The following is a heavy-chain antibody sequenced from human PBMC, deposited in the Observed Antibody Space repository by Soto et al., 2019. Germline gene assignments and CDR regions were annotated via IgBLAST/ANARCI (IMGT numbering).Heavy chain of an antibody. J-gene: IGHJ4*02. CDR2: IVGDSGNT. CDR1: GYPLPTYG. V-gene: IGHV1-18*01. D-gene: IGHD3-10*01. CDR3: ATVSGYGSGSRRFDF. Sequence: QVQVMQSGAQLTQPGASVKVPCETSGYPLPTYGLSWVRQAPGQGLEWMGWIVGDSGNTVYAQKFQGRVTMYRDTSTSTGYIELRRLTSDDPALYYCATVSGYGSGSRRFDFWGQGTLVSVSS.